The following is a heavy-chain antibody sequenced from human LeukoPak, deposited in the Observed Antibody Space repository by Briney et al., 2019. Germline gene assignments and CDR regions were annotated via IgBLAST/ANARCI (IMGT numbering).Heavy chain of an antibody. CDR1: GFTVSNNY. V-gene: IGHV3-49*04. CDR3: TRRYNYDSSGYYYVRDAFDI. J-gene: IGHJ3*02. Sequence: SGGSLRLSCAVSGFTVSNNYMNWVRQAPGKGLEGVGFIRRKAYGGTTKNAASVKGRFTISRDDSRSIDYLQLNSLQTEDTAVYYCTRRYNYDSSGYYYVRDAFDIWGQGTMVTVSS. CDR2: IRRKAYGGTT. D-gene: IGHD3-22*01.